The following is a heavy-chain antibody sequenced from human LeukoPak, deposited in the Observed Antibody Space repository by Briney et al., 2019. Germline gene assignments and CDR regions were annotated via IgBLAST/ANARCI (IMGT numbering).Heavy chain of an antibody. CDR2: FDPEDGET. V-gene: IGHV1-24*01. CDR3: ATDRRKWETDAFDI. CDR1: GYTLTELS. D-gene: IGHD1-26*01. Sequence: ASVKVSCKVSGYTLTELSMHWVRQAPGKGLEWMGGFDPEDGETIYAQKFQGRVTMTEDTSTDTAYMELSSLRSEDTAVYYCATDRRKWETDAFDIWGQGTMVTVSS. J-gene: IGHJ3*02.